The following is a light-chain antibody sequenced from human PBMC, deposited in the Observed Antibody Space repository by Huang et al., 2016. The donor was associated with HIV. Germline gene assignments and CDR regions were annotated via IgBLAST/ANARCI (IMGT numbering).Light chain of an antibody. CDR2: LGS. CDR3: MQGLRTPRT. Sequence: DVVMTQSPLSLPVTPGEPASISCRSSQSLLHSDGNNYFDWYLQKPGQSPQLLIDLGSNRASGVPERFSGSGSGTDVTLKISRVEAEDVGVYYCMQGLRTPRTFGQGTRLEIK. V-gene: IGKV2-28*01. CDR1: QSLLHSDGNNY. J-gene: IGKJ2*01.